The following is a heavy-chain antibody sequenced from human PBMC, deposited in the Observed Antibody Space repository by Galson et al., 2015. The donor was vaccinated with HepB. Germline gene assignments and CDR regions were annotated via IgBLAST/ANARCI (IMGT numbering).Heavy chain of an antibody. J-gene: IGHJ6*02. CDR3: VKDMPNWGGMDV. CDR2: INWNGADT. V-gene: IGHV3-43*01. Sequence: SLRLSCAASGFSFGDFTMHWVRQAAGRGLEWVTLINWNGADTYYADSVRGRFTVSRDNSKNSLFLQVNSLTIDDSGLYYCVKDMPNWGGMDVWGQGTTVTVPS. CDR1: GFSFGDFT. D-gene: IGHD3-16*01.